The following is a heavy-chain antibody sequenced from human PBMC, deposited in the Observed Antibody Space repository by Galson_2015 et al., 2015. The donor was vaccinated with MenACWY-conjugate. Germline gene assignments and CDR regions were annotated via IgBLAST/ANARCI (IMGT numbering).Heavy chain of an antibody. J-gene: IGHJ4*02. CDR1: GFAFSSYW. CDR2: IKQDGREK. Sequence: SLRLSCVVSGFAFSSYWMSWVRQAPGKGLEWVANIKQDGREKNYVDSVKGRSTISRDNADNSVYLQMDSLRVGDTAVYYCARDTRGHFDYWGQGTLVTFSS. V-gene: IGHV3-7*03. CDR3: ARDTRGHFDY.